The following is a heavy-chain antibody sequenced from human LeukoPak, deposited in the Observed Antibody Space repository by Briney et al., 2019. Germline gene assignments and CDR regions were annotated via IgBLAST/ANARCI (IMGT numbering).Heavy chain of an antibody. J-gene: IGHJ4*02. CDR2: IYYSGST. CDR1: CGSISSYY. Sequence: SETLSLTCTVSCGSISSYYWTWIRQPPGKGLEWIGYIYYSGSTKYNPSLKSRVTISVDTSKNQFSLNLSSVTAADTAVYYCARSGGYSYGYSFDYWGQGILVTVSS. CDR3: ARSGGYSYGYSFDY. V-gene: IGHV4-59*01. D-gene: IGHD5-18*01.